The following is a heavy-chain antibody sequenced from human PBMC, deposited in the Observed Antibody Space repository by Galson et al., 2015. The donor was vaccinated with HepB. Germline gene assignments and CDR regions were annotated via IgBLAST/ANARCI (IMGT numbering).Heavy chain of an antibody. CDR3: ARLYSSRPPVDC. J-gene: IGHJ4*02. D-gene: IGHD6-19*01. CDR1: GFTFSSYW. CDR2: INSDGSTT. V-gene: IGHV3-74*01. Sequence: SLRLSCAASGFTFSSYWMHWVRQAPGKGLVWVSRINSDGSTTSYADSVKGRFTISRDNAKNTLYLQMNSLRAEDTAVYYCARLYSSRPPVDCWGQGTLATVSS.